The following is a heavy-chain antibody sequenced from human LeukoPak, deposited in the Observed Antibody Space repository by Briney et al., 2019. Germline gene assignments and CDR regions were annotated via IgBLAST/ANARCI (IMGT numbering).Heavy chain of an antibody. J-gene: IGHJ4*02. V-gene: IGHV3-7*03. Sequence: PGGSLRLSCAASGFTISSYWMCWVRQARGKGLEWVANINKDGGEKYYVDSVKGRFTISRDNAKNSLYLQMNSLRADDTAVYYCVKDSPPRYSGSPPAYWGQGTLVTVSS. CDR2: INKDGGEK. CDR3: VKDSPPRYSGSPPAY. D-gene: IGHD1-26*01. CDR1: GFTISSYW.